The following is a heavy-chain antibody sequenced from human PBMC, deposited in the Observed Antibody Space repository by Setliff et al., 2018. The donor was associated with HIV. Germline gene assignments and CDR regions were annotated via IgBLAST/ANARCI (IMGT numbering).Heavy chain of an antibody. CDR2: IGYSGST. CDR1: GGSINGYY. J-gene: IGHJ3*02. Sequence: SETLSLTCTVYGGSINGYYWNWIRQSPGKGLEWSGFIGYSGSTNYNPSLNSRVTMSVDTSKNQFSLNLSSVTATDTAVYYCARPRLGGTPMDRDAFDIWDQGTMVTVSS. D-gene: IGHD5-18*01. CDR3: ARPRLGGTPMDRDAFDI. V-gene: IGHV4-59*08.